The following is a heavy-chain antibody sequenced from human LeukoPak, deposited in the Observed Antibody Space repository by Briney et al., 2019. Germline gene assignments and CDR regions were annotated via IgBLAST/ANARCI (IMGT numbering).Heavy chain of an antibody. D-gene: IGHD2-15*01. CDR3: ARVVKYCSGGSCSSAPRDAFDI. J-gene: IGHJ3*02. CDR2: INPSGGST. CDR1: GYTFTTYY. V-gene: IGHV1-46*01. Sequence: ASVKVSCKASGYTFTTYYVHWVRQAPGQGLEWMGIINPSGGSTTYAQKFRGRLTMTRDMSTSTVYMELSSLRSEDTAVYYCARVVKYCSGGSCSSAPRDAFDIWGQGTMVTVSS.